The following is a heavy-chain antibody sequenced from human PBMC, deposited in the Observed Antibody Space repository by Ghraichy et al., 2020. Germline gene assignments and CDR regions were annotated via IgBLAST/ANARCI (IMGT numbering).Heavy chain of an antibody. CDR2: INHTGST. V-gene: IGHV4-34*01. CDR1: GGSFSGYY. D-gene: IGHD1-1*01. Sequence: SQTLSLTCAVYGGSFSGYYWSWIRQPPGKGLVWIGEINHTGSTNYNPSLKSLVTISVDTSKNQFSLKLSSVTAADTALYYCARNFRWTNCFDPWGQGTLVTVSS. CDR3: ARNFRWTNCFDP. J-gene: IGHJ5*02.